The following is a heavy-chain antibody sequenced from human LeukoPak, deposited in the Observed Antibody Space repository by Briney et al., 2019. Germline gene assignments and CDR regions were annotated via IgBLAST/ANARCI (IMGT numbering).Heavy chain of an antibody. CDR2: ISSSSSYI. CDR1: GFTFSSYS. D-gene: IGHD3-22*01. Sequence: PGGSLRLSCAASGFTFSSYSMNWVRQAPGKGLEWVSSISSSSSYIYYADSVKGRFTISRDNAKNSLYLQMNSLRAEDTAVYYCARDQPRVYYGSSGFTGWGQGTLVTVSS. V-gene: IGHV3-21*01. J-gene: IGHJ4*02. CDR3: ARDQPRVYYGSSGFTG.